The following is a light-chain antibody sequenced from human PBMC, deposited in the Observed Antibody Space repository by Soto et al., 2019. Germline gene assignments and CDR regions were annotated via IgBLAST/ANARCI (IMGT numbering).Light chain of an antibody. J-gene: IGLJ1*01. CDR3: VAWDDSLNGYV. CDR1: SPNIGPHT. V-gene: IGLV1-44*01. CDR2: NNN. Sequence: LVAPPPPPSVTPRPRGTLSFSWSSPNIGPHTVNWYQQFPGTAPKLLIYNNNQRPSGVPDRFSGSKSGTSASLAISGLQSEDEADYYCVAWDDSLNGYVFGTGTKVTVL.